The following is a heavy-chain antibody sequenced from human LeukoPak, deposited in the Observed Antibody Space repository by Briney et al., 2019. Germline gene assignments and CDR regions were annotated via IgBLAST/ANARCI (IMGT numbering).Heavy chain of an antibody. CDR3: ARVGDGDRYFDY. Sequence: SVKVSRKASGGTFSSYAISWVRQAPGQGLEWMGGIIPIFGTASYAQKFQGRVSITTDESTSTAYMELSSLRSEDTAVYYCARVGDGDRYFDYWGQGTLVTVSS. J-gene: IGHJ4*02. CDR1: GGTFSSYA. D-gene: IGHD4-17*01. V-gene: IGHV1-69*05. CDR2: IIPIFGTA.